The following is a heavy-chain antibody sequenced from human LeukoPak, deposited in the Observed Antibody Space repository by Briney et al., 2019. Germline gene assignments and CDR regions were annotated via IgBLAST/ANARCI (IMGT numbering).Heavy chain of an antibody. D-gene: IGHD5-24*01. CDR1: GGSISSSSYY. J-gene: IGHJ4*02. CDR2: IYYSGST. CDR3: ARVTQEWLQFRYFDY. V-gene: IGHV4-39*07. Sequence: PSETLSLTCTVSGGSISSSSYYWGWIRQPPGKGLEWIGSIYYSGSTYYNPSLKSRVTISVDTSKNQFSLKLSSVTAADTAVYYCARVTQEWLQFRYFDYWGQGTLVTVSS.